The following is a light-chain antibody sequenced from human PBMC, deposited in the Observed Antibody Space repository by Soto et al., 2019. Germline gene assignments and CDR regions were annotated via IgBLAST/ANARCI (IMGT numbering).Light chain of an antibody. Sequence: EIVLTQSPGTLSLSPGGSAGLSCGASEGVASNYLAWYQQKRGQAPRLLIYGASTRATGIPARFSGSGSGTEFTLTISSLQSEDFAVYYCQQYNNWPPITFGQGTRLEIK. J-gene: IGKJ5*01. CDR1: EGVASN. CDR3: QQYNNWPPIT. CDR2: GAS. V-gene: IGKV3-15*01.